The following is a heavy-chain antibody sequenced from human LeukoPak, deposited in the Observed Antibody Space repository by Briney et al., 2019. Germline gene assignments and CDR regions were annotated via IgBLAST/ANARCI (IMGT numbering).Heavy chain of an antibody. CDR1: GYTFTSYG. V-gene: IGHV1-18*01. J-gene: IGHJ4*02. CDR2: ISAYNGNT. Sequence: GASVKVSCKASGYTFTSYGISWVRQAPGQGLEWMGWISAYNGNTNYAQKLQGRVTMTTDTSTSTAYMELRSLRSDDTAVYYCARDEVLAFVPAMASRGFDYWGQGTLVTVSS. CDR3: ARDEVLAFVPAMASRGFDY. D-gene: IGHD2-2*01.